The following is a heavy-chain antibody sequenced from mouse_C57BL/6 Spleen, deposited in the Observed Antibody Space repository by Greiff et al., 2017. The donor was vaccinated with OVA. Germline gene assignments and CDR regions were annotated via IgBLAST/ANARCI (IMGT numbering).Heavy chain of an antibody. D-gene: IGHD4-1*01. CDR1: GYAFSSYW. V-gene: IGHV1-80*01. CDR3: ARSGTYWYFDV. J-gene: IGHJ1*03. CDR2: IYPGDGDT. Sequence: VQLQQSGAELVKPGASVQISCKASGYAFSSYWMNWVKQRPGKGLEWIGQIYPGDGDTNYNGKFKGKATLTADKSSSTAYMQLSSLTSEDSAVYFCARSGTYWYFDVWGTGTTVTVSS.